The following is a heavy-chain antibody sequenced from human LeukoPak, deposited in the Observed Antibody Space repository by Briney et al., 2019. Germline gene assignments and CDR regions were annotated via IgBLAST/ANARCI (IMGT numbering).Heavy chain of an antibody. D-gene: IGHD3-10*01. CDR2: ISSSSYI. CDR3: ARAWMFGFGGVYY. J-gene: IGHJ4*02. Sequence: GGSLRLSCAASGFTFSSYSMNWVRQAPGKGLEWVSSISSSSYIYYADSVKGRFTISRDNAKNSLYLQMNSLRAEDTAVYYCARAWMFGFGGVYYWGQGTLVTVS. CDR1: GFTFSSYS. V-gene: IGHV3-21*01.